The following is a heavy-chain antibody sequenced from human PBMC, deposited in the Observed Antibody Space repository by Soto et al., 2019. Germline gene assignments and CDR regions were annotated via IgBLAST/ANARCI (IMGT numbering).Heavy chain of an antibody. CDR3: ARLRGDYFDN. CDR1: GFTFSAYW. Sequence: EVPLVESGGGLVQPGGSLRLSCVASGFTFSAYWMTWVRQAPGKGLEWLANIKEDGSETHDLDGRFAISRDNAKNSLYLQMSSLRVEDTAVYYCARLRGDYFDNWGQGTLVTVSS. J-gene: IGHJ4*02. V-gene: IGHV3-7*01. CDR2: IKEDGSET.